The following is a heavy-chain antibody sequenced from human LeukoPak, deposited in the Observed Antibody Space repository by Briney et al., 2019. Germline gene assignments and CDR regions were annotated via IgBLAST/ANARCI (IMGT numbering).Heavy chain of an antibody. D-gene: IGHD3-10*01. CDR3: ARDRGGSGSYNFDY. CDR2: ISGSGGST. CDR1: GFTFSSYA. V-gene: IGHV3-23*01. J-gene: IGHJ4*02. Sequence: GGSLRLSCAASGFTFSSYAMSWVRQAPGKGLEWVSAISGSGGSTYYADSVKGRFTISRDNAKNSLYPQMNSLRAEDTAVYYCARDRGGSGSYNFDYWGQGSLVTVSS.